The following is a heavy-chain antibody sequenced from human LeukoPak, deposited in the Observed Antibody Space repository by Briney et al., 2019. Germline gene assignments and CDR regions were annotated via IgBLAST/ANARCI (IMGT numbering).Heavy chain of an antibody. V-gene: IGHV1-8*01. CDR3: ARGPRNDP. D-gene: IGHD1-14*01. J-gene: IGHJ5*02. Sequence: ASVKVSCKTAGYPFTTWEINWVRQAAGQGLEWMGWVHPNSGNTAYAQKFQGRVTMTRDTSISTAYMELSGLRFDDTAVYFCARGPRNDPWGQGTLVTVSS. CDR1: GYPFTTWE. CDR2: VHPNSGNT.